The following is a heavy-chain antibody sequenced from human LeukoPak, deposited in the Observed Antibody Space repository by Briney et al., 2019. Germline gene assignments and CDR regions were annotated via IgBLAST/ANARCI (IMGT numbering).Heavy chain of an antibody. CDR1: GFTFSSYG. Sequence: GGSLRLSCAASGFTFSSYGMHWVRQAPGKGLEWVAVISYDGSNKYYADSVKGRFTISRDNSKNTLYLQMNSLRAEDTAVYYCAKDLTYSSGWYPAFDIWGQGTMVTVSS. CDR2: ISYDGSNK. D-gene: IGHD6-19*01. CDR3: AKDLTYSSGWYPAFDI. V-gene: IGHV3-30*18. J-gene: IGHJ3*02.